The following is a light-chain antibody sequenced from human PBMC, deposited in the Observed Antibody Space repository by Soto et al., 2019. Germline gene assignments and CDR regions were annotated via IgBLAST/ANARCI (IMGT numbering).Light chain of an antibody. V-gene: IGLV2-23*02. Sequence: QSALTQPASVSGSPGQSVTISCTGTSSDVGSYNLVSWYQQHPGKAPKLLIYEVSKRPSGVSNRFSGSKSGNTASLTNSGLQAEDEADYYCCSYAGSSTWVFGGGTKLTV. CDR2: EVS. CDR1: SSDVGSYNL. J-gene: IGLJ3*02. CDR3: CSYAGSSTWV.